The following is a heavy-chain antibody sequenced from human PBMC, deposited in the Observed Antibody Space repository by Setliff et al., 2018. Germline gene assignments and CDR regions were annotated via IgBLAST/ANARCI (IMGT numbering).Heavy chain of an antibody. J-gene: IGHJ3*02. CDR1: GGSVSSTSHY. D-gene: IGHD2-2*01. CDR2: VYYSGYT. Sequence: PSETLSLTCNVSGGSVSSTSHYWGWIRQPPGKGMEWIGSVYYSGYTYYNPSLQSRVTISVDMSKNQFSMKLTSVTAADTAVYYCARHIWGAKMQLPHDVFDIWGQGTMVTVSS. V-gene: IGHV4-39*07. CDR3: ARHIWGAKMQLPHDVFDI.